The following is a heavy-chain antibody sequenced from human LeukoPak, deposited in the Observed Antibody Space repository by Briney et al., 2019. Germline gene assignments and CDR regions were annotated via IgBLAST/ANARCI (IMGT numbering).Heavy chain of an antibody. CDR1: XGXXXXHX. D-gene: IGHD5-24*01. CDR3: ARVSEMATSYYFDY. V-gene: IGHV4-59*11. J-gene: IGHJ4*02. Sequence: SETXXXXCTXXXGXXXXHXXXXXRQPPGKXLEWIGYIYYSESTNYNPSLKSRVTISVHTSKNQFSLKLSSVTAADTAVYYCARVSEMATSYYFDYWGQGTLVTVSS. CDR2: IYYSEST.